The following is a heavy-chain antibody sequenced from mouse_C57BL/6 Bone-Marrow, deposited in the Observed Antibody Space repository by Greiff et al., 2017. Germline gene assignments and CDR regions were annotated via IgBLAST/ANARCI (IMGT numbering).Heavy chain of an antibody. J-gene: IGHJ4*01. CDR2: ICNKANNHAT. Sequence: EVQVVESGGGLVQPGGSMKLSCAASGFTFSDAWMDWVRQSPEKGLEWVAEICNKANNHATYYAESVKGRFTISRDDCKSSVYLQMNRIRAEDTGIYYCTTTGLYAMGYWGQGTSVTVSS. CDR3: TTTGLYAMGY. V-gene: IGHV6-6*01. D-gene: IGHD4-1*01. CDR1: GFTFSDAW.